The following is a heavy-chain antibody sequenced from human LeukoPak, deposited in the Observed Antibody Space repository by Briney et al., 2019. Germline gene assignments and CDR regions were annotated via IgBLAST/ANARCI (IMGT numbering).Heavy chain of an antibody. J-gene: IGHJ4*02. CDR1: GGSISSYY. CDR2: IYYSGST. V-gene: IGHV4-59*01. CDR3: ARGLYGSGSYYNLFDY. D-gene: IGHD3-10*01. Sequence: PSETLSLTCTVSGGSISSYYWSWIRQPPGKGLEWIGYIYYSGSTNYNPSLKSRVTISVDTSKNQFSLKLSSVTAADTAVYYCARGLYGSGSYYNLFDYWGQGTLVTVSS.